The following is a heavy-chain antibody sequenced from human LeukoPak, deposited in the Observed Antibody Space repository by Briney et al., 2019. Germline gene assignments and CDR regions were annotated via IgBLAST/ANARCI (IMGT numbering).Heavy chain of an antibody. CDR1: GFTFSCYA. CDR2: ISGSGGST. Sequence: TGGSLRLSCAASGFTFSCYAMSWVRQAPGQGLEWVSAISGSGGSTYYADSVKGRFTISRDNSKNTLYLQMNSLRAEDTAVYYCAKDLGSYYYYMDVWGKGTTVTVSS. J-gene: IGHJ6*03. D-gene: IGHD3-10*01. V-gene: IGHV3-23*01. CDR3: AKDLGSYYYYMDV.